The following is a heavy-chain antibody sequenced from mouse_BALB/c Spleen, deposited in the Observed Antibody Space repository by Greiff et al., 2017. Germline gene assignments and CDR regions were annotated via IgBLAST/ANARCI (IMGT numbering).Heavy chain of an antibody. Sequence: QVQLKESGPGLVAPSQSLSITCTVSGFSLTSYGVHWVRQPPGKGLEWLGVIWAGGSTNYNSALMARLSISKDNSKSQVFLKMDSLQTNDTAMYYCARDCCRGDGSVYAMDYWGQGTSVTVSA. CDR2: IWAGGST. D-gene: IGHD1-1*01. V-gene: IGHV2-9*02. CDR3: ARDCCRGDGSVYAMDY. CDR1: GFSLTSYG. J-gene: IGHJ4*01.